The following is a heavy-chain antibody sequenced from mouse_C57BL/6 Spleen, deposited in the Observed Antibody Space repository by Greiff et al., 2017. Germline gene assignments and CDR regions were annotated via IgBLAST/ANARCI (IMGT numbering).Heavy chain of an antibody. D-gene: IGHD1-1*01. CDR1: GYTFTSYW. J-gene: IGHJ4*01. Sequence: QVQLKQPGAELVKPGASVKMSCKASGYTFTSYWITWVKQRPGQGLEWIGDIYPGSGSTNYNEKFKSKATLTVDTSSSTAYMQLSSLTSEDSAVYYCARNNYGSSYDAMDYWGQGTSVTVSS. CDR3: ARNNYGSSYDAMDY. CDR2: IYPGSGST. V-gene: IGHV1-55*01.